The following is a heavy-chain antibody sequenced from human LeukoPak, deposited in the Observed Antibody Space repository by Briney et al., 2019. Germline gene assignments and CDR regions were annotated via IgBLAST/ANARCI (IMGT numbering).Heavy chain of an antibody. Sequence: GGSLRLSCAASVFTFSSYSMNWVRQSPGKGLECVPSISSSSSYIFYADSVKGRFTIYRDNAKNSLFLQMNSLRAEDTAVYYCARDSSGWYWASGYYYYDYMDVWGKGTTVTVSS. CDR2: ISSSSSYI. D-gene: IGHD6-19*01. CDR3: ARDSSGWYWASGYYYYDYMDV. V-gene: IGHV3-21*01. CDR1: VFTFSSYS. J-gene: IGHJ6*03.